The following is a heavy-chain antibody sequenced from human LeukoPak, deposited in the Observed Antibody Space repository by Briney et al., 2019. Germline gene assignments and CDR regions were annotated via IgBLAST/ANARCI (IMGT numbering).Heavy chain of an antibody. Sequence: GGSLRLSCAAPGLRFDDHGMAWVRQAPGKGLEWVSGISWNGGSTGYADSVKGRFTISRDNAKHSLCLQMNSLRADDTALYYCARGDSSGWYFDDWGQGTLVTVSS. CDR2: ISWNGGST. J-gene: IGHJ4*02. CDR3: ARGDSSGWYFDD. V-gene: IGHV3-20*04. CDR1: GLRFDDHG. D-gene: IGHD6-19*01.